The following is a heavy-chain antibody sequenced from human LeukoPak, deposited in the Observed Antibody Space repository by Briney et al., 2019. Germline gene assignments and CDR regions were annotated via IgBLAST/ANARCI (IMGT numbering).Heavy chain of an antibody. CDR2: INPNSGGT. D-gene: IGHD3-22*01. J-gene: IGHJ4*02. Sequence: GASVKVSCKASGYTFTGYYMHWVRQAPGQGLEWMGWINPNSGGTNYAQKFQGRVTMTRDTSISTAYMELSRLRSDDTAVYYCASTPVGNYYDSSGYYYWGQGTLVTVSS. V-gene: IGHV1-2*02. CDR3: ASTPVGNYYDSSGYYY. CDR1: GYTFTGYY.